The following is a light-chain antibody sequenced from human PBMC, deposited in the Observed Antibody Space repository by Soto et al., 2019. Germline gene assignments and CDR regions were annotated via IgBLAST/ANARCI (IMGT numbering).Light chain of an antibody. J-gene: IGKJ5*01. CDR1: QSVSSY. V-gene: IGKV3-11*01. Sequence: EIVLTQSPATLSLSPGERATLSCRASQSVSSYLAWYQQKPGQAPRLLIYDTSNRATGIPARFSGSGSGTDFTLTISSREPEDFAVYYCQQHNNWPPITFGQGTRLEIK. CDR3: QQHNNWPPIT. CDR2: DTS.